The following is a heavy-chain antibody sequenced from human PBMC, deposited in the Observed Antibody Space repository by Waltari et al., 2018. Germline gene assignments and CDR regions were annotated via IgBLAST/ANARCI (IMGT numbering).Heavy chain of an antibody. CDR3: HLTGRNIVLAGGTPSFYSYMDV. Sequence: QVQVEQSGSEVKRPGASVRVSCTVPGYTPACLSIYWVRPVPPKGLEWMGRLDREDGETTYSQHFKGRITVTEDTSTNTAYMGLRTLVSDDTAVYFCHLTGRNIVLAGGTPSFYSYMDVWGRGTTVTVS. CDR2: LDREDGET. D-gene: IGHD6-13*01. J-gene: IGHJ6*03. V-gene: IGHV1-24*01. CDR1: GYTPACLS.